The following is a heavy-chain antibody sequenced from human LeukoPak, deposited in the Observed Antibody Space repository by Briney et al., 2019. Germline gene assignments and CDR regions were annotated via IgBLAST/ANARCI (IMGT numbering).Heavy chain of an antibody. D-gene: IGHD4-17*01. CDR3: ARVGYGDPIDY. J-gene: IGHJ4*02. Sequence: SETLSLTCAVSGYSISSGYYWGWIRQPPGKRLEWIGSIYHSGSTYYNPSLKSRVTISVDTSKNQFSLKLSSVTAADTAVYYCARVGYGDPIDYWGQGTLVTVSS. CDR2: IYHSGST. CDR1: GYSISSGYY. V-gene: IGHV4-38-2*01.